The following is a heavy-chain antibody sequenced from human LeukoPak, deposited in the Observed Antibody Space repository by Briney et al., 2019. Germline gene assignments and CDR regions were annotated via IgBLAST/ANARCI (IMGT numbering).Heavy chain of an antibody. D-gene: IGHD3-22*01. CDR2: ISSTSSYI. Sequence: GGSLRLPCAASGFTFTTYSMNWVRQAPGKGLEWVSSISSTSSYIYYADSVKGRFTISRDNAKNSLYLQMNSLRAEETAVYYCARGISGTSGYYFRGLDYWGQGTLVTVSS. CDR3: ARGISGTSGYYFRGLDY. CDR1: GFTFTTYS. V-gene: IGHV3-21*01. J-gene: IGHJ4*02.